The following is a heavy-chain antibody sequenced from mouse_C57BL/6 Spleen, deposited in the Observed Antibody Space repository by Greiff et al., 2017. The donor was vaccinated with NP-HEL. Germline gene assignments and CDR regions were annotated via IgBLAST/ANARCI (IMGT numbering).Heavy chain of an antibody. CDR1: GYTFTSYW. CDR2: IDPSDSYT. CDR3: ARLPYYYGSSPYAMDY. D-gene: IGHD1-1*01. J-gene: IGHJ4*01. Sequence: VQLPQPGAELVMPGASVKLSCKASGYTFTSYWMHWVKQRPGQGLEWIGEIDPSDSYTNYNQKFTGKSTLTVDKSSSTAYMQLSSLTSEDSAVYYCARLPYYYGSSPYAMDYWGQGTSVTVSS. V-gene: IGHV1-69*01.